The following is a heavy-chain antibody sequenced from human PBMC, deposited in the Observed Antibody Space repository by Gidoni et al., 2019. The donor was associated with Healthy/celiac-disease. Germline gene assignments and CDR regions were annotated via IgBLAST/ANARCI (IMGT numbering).Heavy chain of an antibody. CDR2: IKQDGSEK. V-gene: IGHV3-7*01. CDR3: ARDFLGPNAFGI. J-gene: IGHJ3*02. Sequence: EVQLVESGGGLVQPGGSLRLSCAASGITASSYWMSWVRPAPGKGLEWVANIKQDGSEKYYVDSVKGRFTISRDNATNSLYLQMNSLRAEDTAVYYCARDFLGPNAFGIWGQGTMVTVSS. CDR1: GITASSYW.